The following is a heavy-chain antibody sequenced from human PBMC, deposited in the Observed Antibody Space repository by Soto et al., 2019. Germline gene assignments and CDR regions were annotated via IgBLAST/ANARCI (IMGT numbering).Heavy chain of an antibody. CDR3: GRHAYDGSSWSIDY. CDR2: ISSSIYYI. Sequence: EVQLVECGGGPVKPGGSLRLSCAASGFTFSTYSMNWVRQAPGKGLDWVSSISSSIYYIYYSDPARGRFSISRDYAKSSLSLQMNRQKAEDMAVCNCGRHAYDGSSWSIDYWGQGAMVNVSS. D-gene: IGHD6-13*01. CDR1: GFTFSTYS. V-gene: IGHV3-21*01. J-gene: IGHJ4*02.